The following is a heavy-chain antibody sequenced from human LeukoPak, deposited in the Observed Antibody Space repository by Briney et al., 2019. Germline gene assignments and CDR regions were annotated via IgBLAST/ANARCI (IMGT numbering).Heavy chain of an antibody. V-gene: IGHV3-23*01. J-gene: IGHJ5*01. D-gene: IGHD6-19*01. CDR2: ISGSGGST. CDR1: GFTFSSYA. Sequence: GGSLRLSCAASGFTFSSYAMSWVRQAPGKGLEWVSAISGSGGSTYYADSAKGRFTISRDNIDNVVYLQMNSLRVEDTAVYFCARVAVAGPTGWFDSWGQGTLVTVSS. CDR3: ARVAVAGPTGWFDS.